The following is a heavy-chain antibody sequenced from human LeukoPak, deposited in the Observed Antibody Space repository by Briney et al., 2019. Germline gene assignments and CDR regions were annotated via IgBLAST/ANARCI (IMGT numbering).Heavy chain of an antibody. CDR1: GFTFSSYS. CDR3: ARVMQQAYGMDV. CDR2: NSSSSSTI. J-gene: IGHJ6*02. Sequence: GGSLRLSCAASGFTFSSYSMNWVRQAPGKGLEGVSYNSSSSSTIYYADSVKGRFTISRDNAKNSLYLQMNSLRDEDTAVYYCARVMQQAYGMDVWGQGTTVTVSS. V-gene: IGHV3-48*02. D-gene: IGHD6-13*01.